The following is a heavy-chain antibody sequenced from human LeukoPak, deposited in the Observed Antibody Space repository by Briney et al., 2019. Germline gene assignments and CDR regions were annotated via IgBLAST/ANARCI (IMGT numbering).Heavy chain of an antibody. Sequence: GSLRLSCAASGFTFSSYGMHWVRQAPGKGLEWVAVIWYDGSNKHYADSVKGRFTISRDNSKNTLYPQMNSLRAEDTAVYYCATLNWPHGVWGKGTTVTVSS. CDR1: GFTFSSYG. V-gene: IGHV3-33*01. CDR3: ATLNWPHGV. J-gene: IGHJ6*04. D-gene: IGHD5-24*01. CDR2: IWYDGSNK.